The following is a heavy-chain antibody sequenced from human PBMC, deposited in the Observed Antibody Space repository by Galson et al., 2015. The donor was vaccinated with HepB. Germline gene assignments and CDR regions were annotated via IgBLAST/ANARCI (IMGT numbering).Heavy chain of an antibody. D-gene: IGHD6-13*01. CDR2: IIPILGIA. Sequence: SCKASGGTFSSYTISWVRQAPGQGLEWMGRIIPILGIANYAQKFQGRVTITADKSTSTAYMELSSLRSEDTAVYYCAREGGIAAAVDYWGQGTLVTVSS. V-gene: IGHV1-69*04. CDR1: GGTFSSYT. CDR3: AREGGIAAAVDY. J-gene: IGHJ4*02.